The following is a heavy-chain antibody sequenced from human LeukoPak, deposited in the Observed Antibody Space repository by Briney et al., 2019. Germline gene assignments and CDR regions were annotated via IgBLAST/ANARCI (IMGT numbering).Heavy chain of an antibody. V-gene: IGHV3-53*01. CDR2: IYTGGTT. CDR3: ARDQATLGGGLDS. Sequence: PGGSLRLSCAASGFSLSGTHMSWVRQAPGKGLEWVSAIYTGGTTYYADSVKGRFTISRDSSKNTLFLQLNSLRAEDTAVYYCARDQATLGGGLDSWGQGTLVTVSS. D-gene: IGHD3-16*01. J-gene: IGHJ4*02. CDR1: GFSLSGTH.